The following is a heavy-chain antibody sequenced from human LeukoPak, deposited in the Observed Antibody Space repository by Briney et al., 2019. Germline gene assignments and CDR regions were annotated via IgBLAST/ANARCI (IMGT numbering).Heavy chain of an antibody. J-gene: IGHJ4*02. Sequence: PSETLSLTCAVYGGSFSGYYWSWIRQPPGKGLEWIGEINHSGSTNYNPSLKSRVTISVDTSKNQFSLKLSSVTAADTAVYYCASFFDTAFDYWGQGTLVTVSS. D-gene: IGHD5-18*01. CDR1: GGSFSGYY. V-gene: IGHV4-34*01. CDR3: ASFFDTAFDY. CDR2: INHSGST.